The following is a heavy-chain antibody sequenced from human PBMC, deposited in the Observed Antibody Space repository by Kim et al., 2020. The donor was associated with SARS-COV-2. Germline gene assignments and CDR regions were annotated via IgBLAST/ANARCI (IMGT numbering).Heavy chain of an antibody. D-gene: IGHD4-17*01. CDR3: ARDRATVNAFDI. CDR1: GGSISSYY. Sequence: SETLSLTCTVSGGSISSYYWSWIRQPPGKGLEWIGYIYYSGITNYNPSLKSRVTISVDTSKNQFSLKLSSVTAADTAVYYCARDRATVNAFDIWGQGTMVTVSS. CDR2: IYYSGIT. J-gene: IGHJ3*02. V-gene: IGHV4-59*01.